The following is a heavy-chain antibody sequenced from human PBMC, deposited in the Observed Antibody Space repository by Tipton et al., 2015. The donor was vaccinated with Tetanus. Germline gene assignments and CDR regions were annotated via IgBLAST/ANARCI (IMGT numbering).Heavy chain of an antibody. D-gene: IGHD3-10*01. CDR1: GASVSSGGYY. V-gene: IGHV4-61*08. J-gene: IGHJ2*01. CDR2: IHYSGTT. CDR3: ARGGDPYRGQYWYFDL. Sequence: TLSLTCTVSGASVSSGGYYWSWIRQPPGKGLEWIGYIHYSGTTNYNPSVKSRVTISVDTSKNQFSLKLSSVSAEDTAVYYCARGGDPYRGQYWYFDLWGRGTLVTVSS.